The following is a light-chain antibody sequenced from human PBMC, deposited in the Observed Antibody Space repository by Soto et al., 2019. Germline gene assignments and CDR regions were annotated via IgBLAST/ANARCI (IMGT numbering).Light chain of an antibody. CDR2: WAS. V-gene: IGKV4-1*01. Sequence: DIVMTQSPDSLAVSLGERATINCKSSQSVLYSSNSKNYLAWYQQKPGQPPKLLIYWASTRESGVPDRFSGSGSGTDFTLTISSLQAEDVAVYYCQQYYSTPHVTFGQGTKLEIK. CDR3: QQYYSTPHVT. CDR1: QSVLYSSNSKNY. J-gene: IGKJ2*01.